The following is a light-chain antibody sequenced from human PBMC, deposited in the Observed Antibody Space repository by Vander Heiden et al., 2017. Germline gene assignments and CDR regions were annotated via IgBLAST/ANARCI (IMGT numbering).Light chain of an antibody. CDR1: QSISIY. Sequence: DIQMTQSPSSLSASVGDRITITCRASQSISIYLTWYQQRPGQAPKLLIYAASSLESGIPSRFSGSGSGTHFTLTISNLQPEDFATYYCQQSESTPLSFGGGTKVEVK. V-gene: IGKV1-39*01. CDR3: QQSESTPLS. CDR2: AAS. J-gene: IGKJ4*01.